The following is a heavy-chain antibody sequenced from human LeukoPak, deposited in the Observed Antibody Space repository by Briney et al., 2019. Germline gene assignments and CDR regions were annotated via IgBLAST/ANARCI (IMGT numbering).Heavy chain of an antibody. Sequence: SETLSLTCTVSGGSISSGDFYWSWIRQPPEKGLEYIGYIYYNGITFYNPSLRSRITISVDTSKNQFSLKLSSVTAADTAVYYCARGTIAMAGILDCWGQGTLVTVSS. CDR1: GGSISSGDFY. D-gene: IGHD6-19*01. CDR3: ARGTIAMAGILDC. J-gene: IGHJ4*02. V-gene: IGHV4-30-4*02. CDR2: IYYNGIT.